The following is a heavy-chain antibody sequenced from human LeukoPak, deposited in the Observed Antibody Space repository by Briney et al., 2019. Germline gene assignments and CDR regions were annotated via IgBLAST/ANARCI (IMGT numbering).Heavy chain of an antibody. J-gene: IGHJ4*02. V-gene: IGHV3-7*05. D-gene: IGHD5-12*01. CDR2: IKQDGSEK. Sequence: GGSLRPSCAASRFTFRSYWMAWVRQAPGKGLEWVGNIKQDGSEKYYVGSVKGRFTISRHNNKNSLYLQMNSLRAEDTAVYYCAREGGYGGVFDYWGQGALVTVSS. CDR1: RFTFRSYW. CDR3: AREGGYGGVFDY.